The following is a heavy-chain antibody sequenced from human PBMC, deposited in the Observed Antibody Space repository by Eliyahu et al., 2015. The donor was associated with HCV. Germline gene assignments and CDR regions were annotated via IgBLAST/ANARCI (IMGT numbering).Heavy chain of an antibody. J-gene: IGHJ4*02. V-gene: IGHV1-18*01. CDR2: ISAYNGNT. D-gene: IGHD3-3*01. Sequence: QVQLVQSGAEVKKPGASVKVSCKASGYTFTSYGISWVRQAPGQGLEWMGWISAYNGNTNYAQKLQGRVTMTTDTSTSTAYMELRSLRSDDTAVYYCARVDHPNYDFWSGYYRGWYFDYWGQGTLVTVSS. CDR3: ARVDHPNYDFWSGYYRGWYFDY. CDR1: GYTFTSYG.